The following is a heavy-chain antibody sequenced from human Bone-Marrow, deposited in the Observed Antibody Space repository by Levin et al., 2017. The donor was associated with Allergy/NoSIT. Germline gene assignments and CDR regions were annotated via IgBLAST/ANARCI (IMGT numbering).Heavy chain of an antibody. CDR1: GFTFSSYS. J-gene: IGHJ4*02. V-gene: IGHV3-48*04. CDR3: ARMGYSGYDWTFDY. Sequence: AGGSLRLSCAASGFTFSSYSMNWVRQAPGKGLEWVSYISSSSSTIYYADSVKGRFTISRDNAKNSLYLQMNSLRAEDTAVYYCARMGYSGYDWTFDYWGQGTLVTVSS. D-gene: IGHD5-12*01. CDR2: ISSSSSTI.